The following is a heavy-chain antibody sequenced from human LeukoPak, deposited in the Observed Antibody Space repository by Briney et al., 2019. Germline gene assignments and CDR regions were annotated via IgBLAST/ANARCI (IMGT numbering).Heavy chain of an antibody. CDR3: ARVSRLSTVTSYYFDC. CDR2: ISYDGSNK. V-gene: IGHV3-30*04. Sequence: GGSLRLSCAASGFTFSSYAMHWVRQAPGKGLEWVAIISYDGSNKYYADSVKGRFTISRDNANNSLYLQMNSLRAEDTAVYYCARVSRLSTVTSYYFDCWGQGALVTVSS. J-gene: IGHJ4*02. CDR1: GFTFSSYA. D-gene: IGHD4-11*01.